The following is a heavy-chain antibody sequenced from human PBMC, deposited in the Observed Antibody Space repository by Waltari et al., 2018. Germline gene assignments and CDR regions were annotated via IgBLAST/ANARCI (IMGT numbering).Heavy chain of an antibody. CDR2: ISSSSSTI. V-gene: IGHV3-48*04. CDR3: AREIGIGAFDI. CDR1: GFYLSSNR. Sequence: EVQLVESGGGLVQPGGTLRLHGAASGFYLSSNRMNWSRQASWKGLEWVSYISSSSSTIYYADSVKGRFNISRDNAKNSLYLQMNSLRAEDTAVYYCAREIGIGAFDIWGQGTMVTVSS. D-gene: IGHD1-26*01. J-gene: IGHJ3*02.